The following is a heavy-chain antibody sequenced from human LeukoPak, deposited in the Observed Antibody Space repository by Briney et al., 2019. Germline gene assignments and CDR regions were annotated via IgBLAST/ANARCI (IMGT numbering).Heavy chain of an antibody. V-gene: IGHV4-4*02. Sequence: PSETLSLTCAVSGGSISSSNWWSWIRQPPGKGLEWIGEIYHSGSTNYNPSLKSRVTISVDKSKNQFSLKLSSVTAADTAVYYCARDRVGYSYGYFYWGQGTLVTVSS. CDR3: ARDRVGYSYGYFY. CDR1: GGSISSSNW. CDR2: IYHSGST. J-gene: IGHJ4*02. D-gene: IGHD5-18*01.